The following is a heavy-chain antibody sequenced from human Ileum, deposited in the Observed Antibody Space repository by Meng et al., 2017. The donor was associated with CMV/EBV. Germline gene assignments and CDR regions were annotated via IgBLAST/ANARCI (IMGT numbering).Heavy chain of an antibody. Sequence: GSFSGYYWSWIRQPPGKGLEWIGEINHSGSTIYNPSLKSRVTISVDTSKNQFSLKLSSVTAADTAVYYCARVGGITITMVRGVGFDPWGQGTLVTVSS. CDR3: ARVGGITITMVRGVGFDP. J-gene: IGHJ5*02. CDR2: INHSGST. V-gene: IGHV4-34*01. CDR1: GSFSGYY. D-gene: IGHD3-10*01.